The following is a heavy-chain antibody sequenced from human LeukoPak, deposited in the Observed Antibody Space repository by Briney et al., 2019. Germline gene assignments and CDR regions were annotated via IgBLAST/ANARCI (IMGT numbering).Heavy chain of an antibody. Sequence: SETLSLTCAVYGGSFSGYYWTWIRQSPGKGLEWIGDINHSGRTNYNPSLKSRVTISVDTSKNQFSLKLSSVTAADTAVYYCARRDSYGWFYFDYWGQGTLVTVSS. CDR2: INHSGRT. D-gene: IGHD5-18*01. J-gene: IGHJ4*02. CDR1: GGSFSGYY. CDR3: ARRDSYGWFYFDY. V-gene: IGHV4-34*01.